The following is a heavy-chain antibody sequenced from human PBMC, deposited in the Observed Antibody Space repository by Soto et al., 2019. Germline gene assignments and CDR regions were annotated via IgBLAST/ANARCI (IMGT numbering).Heavy chain of an antibody. J-gene: IGHJ6*02. Sequence: QVQLVESGGGVGQPGRSLRLSCKASGFPFDSHAMHWVRQAPGKGLEWVAGITFDGDKKFYTDSVTGRFTISRDNSKDTLWLQMNSLRPEDTSVYYCVRIWGVNQKFPYFYGMDLLAQG. CDR1: GFPFDSHA. V-gene: IGHV3-30-3*01. D-gene: IGHD3-10*01. CDR2: ITFDGDKK. CDR3: VRIWGVNQKFPYFYGMDL.